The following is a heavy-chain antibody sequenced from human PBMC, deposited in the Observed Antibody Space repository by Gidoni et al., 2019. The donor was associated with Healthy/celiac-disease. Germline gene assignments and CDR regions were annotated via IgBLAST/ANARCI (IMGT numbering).Heavy chain of an antibody. D-gene: IGHD6-6*01. CDR2: ISGSGGST. J-gene: IGHJ4*02. CDR1: GLPFSSYA. V-gene: IGHV3-23*01. CDR3: AKGSIAARYFDY. Sequence: EVQLLESGGGLVQPGGSLRRSCADSGLPFSSYAMSWVRQAPGKGLEWVSAISGSGGSTYYADSVKGRFTISRDNSKNTLYLQMNSLRAEDTAVYYCAKGSIAARYFDYWGQGTLVTVSS.